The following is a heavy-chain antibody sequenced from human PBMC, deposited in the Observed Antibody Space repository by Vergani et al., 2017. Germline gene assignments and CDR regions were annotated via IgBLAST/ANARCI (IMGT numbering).Heavy chain of an antibody. V-gene: IGHV4-59*01. J-gene: IGHJ6*02. CDR1: CGSISSYY. D-gene: IGHD6-19*01. CDR2: IYYSGST. CDR3: ARDRGGWTNYYYYGMDV. Sequence: QVQLQESGPGLVKPSETLSLTCTVSCGSISSYYWSWIRQPPGKGLEWIGYIYYSGSTNYNPSLKSRVTISVDTSKNQFSLKLSSVTAADTAAYYCARDRGGWTNYYYYGMDVWGQGTTVTVSS.